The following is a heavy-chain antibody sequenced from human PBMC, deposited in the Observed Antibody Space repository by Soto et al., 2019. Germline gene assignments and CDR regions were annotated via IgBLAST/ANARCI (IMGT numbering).Heavy chain of an antibody. Sequence: QLLESGGGLAQPGGSLRLSCATSGFTFGSYAMSWDRQAPGKGLEWVSAISASGSNTYYTDSVKGRFIISRDNSRNTLYLQMNRLRVEDTARYYWAKLVGDRMATIFDHWGQGALVTVSS. CDR2: ISASGSNT. J-gene: IGHJ4*02. CDR1: GFTFGSYA. V-gene: IGHV3-23*01. D-gene: IGHD1-26*01. CDR3: AKLVGDRMATIFDH.